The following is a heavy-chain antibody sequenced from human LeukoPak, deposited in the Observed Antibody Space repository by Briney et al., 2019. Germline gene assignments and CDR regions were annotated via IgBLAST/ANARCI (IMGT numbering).Heavy chain of an antibody. CDR2: ISATSSYT. V-gene: IGHV3-21*06. CDR3: AHDFWHGYYLFDY. D-gene: IGHD3-3*01. Sequence: PGGSLRLSCGASGCTFSNYSMNWVRQVPGKGLEWVAIISATSSYTFYADSVKGRFTISRDNAKNSLYLQMSNLRAEDTAVYYCAHDFWHGYYLFDYWGQGTLVTVSS. CDR1: GCTFSNYS. J-gene: IGHJ4*02.